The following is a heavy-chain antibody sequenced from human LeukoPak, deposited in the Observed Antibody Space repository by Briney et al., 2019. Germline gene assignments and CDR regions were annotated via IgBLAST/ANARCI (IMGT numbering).Heavy chain of an antibody. D-gene: IGHD6-19*01. CDR3: ARATGSSGWYEGDAFDI. CDR1: GGTFSSYA. Sequence: RASVKVSCKASGGTFSSYAISWLRQAPGQGLEWMGRIIPILGIANYAQKFQGRVTITADKSTSTAYMELSSLRSEDTAVYYCARATGSSGWYEGDAFDIWGQGTMVTVSS. J-gene: IGHJ3*02. V-gene: IGHV1-69*04. CDR2: IIPILGIA.